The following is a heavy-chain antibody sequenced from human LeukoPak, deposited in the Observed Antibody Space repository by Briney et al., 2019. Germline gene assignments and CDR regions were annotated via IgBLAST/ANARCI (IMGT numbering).Heavy chain of an antibody. CDR2: LYISGST. D-gene: IGHD3-10*01. J-gene: IGHJ4*02. V-gene: IGHV4-4*07. CDR1: GASISSYY. CDR3: ARDLSGSLYFDY. Sequence: SETLSLTCTVSGASISSYYYNWIRQTARRGLEWIGRLYISGSTDYNPSLKSRVTISVDTSKNQFSLKLSSVTAADTAVYFCARDLSGSLYFDYWGQGVLVTVSS.